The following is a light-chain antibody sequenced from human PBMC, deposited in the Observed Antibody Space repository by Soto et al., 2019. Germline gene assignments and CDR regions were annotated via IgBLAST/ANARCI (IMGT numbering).Light chain of an antibody. CDR2: KAS. Sequence: DIQMTQCPSTLSASVGDRVTTTCRASQSISSWLAWYQQKPGKAPKLLIYKASTLQSGVPSRFSGSGSGTEFTLAISSLQPDDSATYYCQQYNDNWTFGQGTKV. CDR1: QSISSW. CDR3: QQYNDNWT. J-gene: IGKJ1*01. V-gene: IGKV1-5*03.